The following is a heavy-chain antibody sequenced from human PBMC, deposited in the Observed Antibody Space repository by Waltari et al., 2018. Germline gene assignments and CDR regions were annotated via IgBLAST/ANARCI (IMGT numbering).Heavy chain of an antibody. CDR1: GFTFSSYA. D-gene: IGHD6-6*01. CDR3: AKDQDTWQLVPYDY. Sequence: EVQLVESGGGLIQPGGSLRLSCAASGFTFSSYAMSWVRQAPGKGLEWVSTIRGSGGSTYYADSVKGRFTISRDNSKNTLYLQMNSLRAEDTAVYYCAKDQDTWQLVPYDYWGQGTLVTVSS. CDR2: IRGSGGST. V-gene: IGHV3-23*04. J-gene: IGHJ4*02.